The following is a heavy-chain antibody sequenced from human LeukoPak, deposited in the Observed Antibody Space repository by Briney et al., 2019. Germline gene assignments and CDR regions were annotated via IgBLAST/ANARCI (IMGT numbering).Heavy chain of an antibody. V-gene: IGHV5-51*01. D-gene: IGHD2-15*01. Sequence: GESLKISCKGSGYSFTTYWIGWVRQMPGRGLEWMGIIFPGDSDTRYSPSFQGQVTVSADKSISTAYLQWSSLKASDTAMYYCARRGYCSGGSCFSAAFDIWGQGTMVTVSS. CDR1: GYSFTTYW. CDR3: ARRGYCSGGSCFSAAFDI. CDR2: IFPGDSDT. J-gene: IGHJ3*02.